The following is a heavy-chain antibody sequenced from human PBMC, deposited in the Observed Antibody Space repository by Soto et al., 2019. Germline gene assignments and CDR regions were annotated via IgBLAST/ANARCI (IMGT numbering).Heavy chain of an antibody. CDR2: IVVGSGNT. CDR3: AASYRTPGDYYYMVF. J-gene: IGHJ6*03. V-gene: IGHV1-58*02. D-gene: IGHD4-4*01. Sequence: SLNVSCKASVFSFTRSAIRWLRQASGQRLEWIGWIVVGSGNTNYAQKFQERVTITRDMSTSTAYMELSSLRSEDTAVYYCAASYRTPGDYYYMVFWGKGITVT. CDR1: VFSFTRSA.